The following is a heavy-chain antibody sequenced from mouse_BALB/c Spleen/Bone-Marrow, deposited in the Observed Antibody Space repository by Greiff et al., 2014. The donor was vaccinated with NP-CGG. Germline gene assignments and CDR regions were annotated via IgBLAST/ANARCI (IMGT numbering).Heavy chain of an antibody. CDR2: INPYNDGT. V-gene: IGHV1-14*01. CDR1: GYTFTSYV. Sequence: EVKLMESGPELVKPGASVKMSCKASGYTFTSYVMHWVKQKPGQGLEWIGYINPYNDGTKYNETFKGKATLTSDKSSSTAYMDLSSLTSEDSAVYFCARSEYFGSSYDYWGQGTTLTVSS. CDR3: ARSEYFGSSYDY. D-gene: IGHD1-1*01. J-gene: IGHJ2*01.